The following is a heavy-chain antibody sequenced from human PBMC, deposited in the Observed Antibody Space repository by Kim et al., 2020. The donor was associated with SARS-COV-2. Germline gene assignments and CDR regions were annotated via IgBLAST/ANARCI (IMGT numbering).Heavy chain of an antibody. CDR1: GGSISSSSYY. Sequence: SETLSLTCTVSGGSISSSSYYWGWIRQPPGKGLEWIGSIYYSGSTYYNPSLKSRVTISVDTSKNQFSLKLSSVTAADTAVYYCAGTVIYSSLGFDPWGKGTLVTVSS. J-gene: IGHJ5*02. CDR3: AGTVIYSSLGFDP. CDR2: IYYSGST. V-gene: IGHV4-39*01. D-gene: IGHD6-6*01.